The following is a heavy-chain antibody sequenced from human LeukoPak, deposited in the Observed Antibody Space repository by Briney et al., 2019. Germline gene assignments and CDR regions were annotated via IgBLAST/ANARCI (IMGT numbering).Heavy chain of an antibody. CDR1: GFTFSSYA. V-gene: IGHV3-23*01. J-gene: IGHJ6*02. Sequence: GGSLRLSCAASGFTFSSYAMSWVRQAPGKGLEWVSAISGSGGSTYYADSVKGRFTISRDNSKNTLYLQMNSLRAEDTAVYYCAKVWAAAGIPGDYYYYGMDVWGQGTTATVSS. D-gene: IGHD6-13*01. CDR3: AKVWAAAGIPGDYYYYGMDV. CDR2: ISGSGGST.